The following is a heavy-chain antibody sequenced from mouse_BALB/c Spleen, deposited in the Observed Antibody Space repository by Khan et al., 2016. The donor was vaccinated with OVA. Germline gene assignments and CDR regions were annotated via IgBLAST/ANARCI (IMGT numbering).Heavy chain of an antibody. J-gene: IGHJ3*01. Sequence: EVQLQESGPGLVKPSQSLSLTCTVTGYSITSDYAWNWIRQFPGNKLEWMGYITYSGSTSYTPSLKSRISITRETSKNQFFLQLNSVTTEDTATXYCAGGRTYWGQGTLVTVSA. CDR3: AGGRTY. CDR2: ITYSGST. D-gene: IGHD3-3*01. V-gene: IGHV3-2*02. CDR1: GYSITSDYA.